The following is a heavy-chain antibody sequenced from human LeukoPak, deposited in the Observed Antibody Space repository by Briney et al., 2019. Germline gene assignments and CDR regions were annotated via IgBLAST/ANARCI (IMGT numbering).Heavy chain of an antibody. J-gene: IGHJ5*02. D-gene: IGHD1-26*01. CDR2: IYYSGST. Sequence: PSETLSLTCTVSGGSISSSSYYWGWIRQPPGKGLEWIGYIYYSGSTNYNPSLKSRVTISVDTSKNQFSLKLSSVTAADTAVYYCASVGATGWFDPWGQGTLVTVSS. CDR3: ASVGATGWFDP. V-gene: IGHV4-61*05. CDR1: GGSISSSSYY.